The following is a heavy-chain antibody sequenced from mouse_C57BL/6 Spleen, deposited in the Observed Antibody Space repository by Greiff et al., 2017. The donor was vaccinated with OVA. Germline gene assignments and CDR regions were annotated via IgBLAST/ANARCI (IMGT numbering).Heavy chain of an antibody. CDR1: GYTFTSYW. D-gene: IGHD1-1*01. J-gene: IGHJ2*01. Sequence: EVQLQESGTVLARPGASVKMSCKTSGYTFTSYWMHWVKQRPGQGLEWIGAIYPGNSDTSYNQTFKGKAKLTAVTSASTAYMELSSLTNEDSAIYYCTRLALTTVVLRGDYFDYWGQGTTLTVSS. CDR3: TRLALTTVVLRGDYFDY. CDR2: IYPGNSDT. V-gene: IGHV1-5*01.